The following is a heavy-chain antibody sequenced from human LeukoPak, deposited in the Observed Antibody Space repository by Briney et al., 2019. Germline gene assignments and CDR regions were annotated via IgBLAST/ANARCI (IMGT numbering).Heavy chain of an antibody. Sequence: SETLSLTCTVSGGSISSGDYYWSWIRQPPGKGLEWIGYIYYSGITYYHPSLESRVTISVDTSKNQFSLNLNSVTAADTAVYYCARAVQASLQPRFDPWGQGALVTVSS. CDR3: ARAVQASLQPRFDP. J-gene: IGHJ5*02. CDR1: GGSISSGDYY. CDR2: IYYSGIT. V-gene: IGHV4-30-4*01. D-gene: IGHD1-1*01.